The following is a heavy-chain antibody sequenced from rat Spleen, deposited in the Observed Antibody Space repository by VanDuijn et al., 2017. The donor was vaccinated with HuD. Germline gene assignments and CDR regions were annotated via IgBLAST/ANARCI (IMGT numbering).Heavy chain of an antibody. CDR3: TTYYGPFDY. V-gene: IGHV5-7*01. CDR2: ISYDGNNT. Sequence: EVQLVESGGGLVQPGRSLTISCAASGFTFSDYNMAWVRQAPKKGLEWATTISYDGNNTYYRDSVKGRFTISRDSTKTTLYLQMNSLRSEDTATYYCTTYYGPFDYWGQGVMVTVSS. CDR1: GFTFSDYN. J-gene: IGHJ2*01. D-gene: IGHD1-6*01.